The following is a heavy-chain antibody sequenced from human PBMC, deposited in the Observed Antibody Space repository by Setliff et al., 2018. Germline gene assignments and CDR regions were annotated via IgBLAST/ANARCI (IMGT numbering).Heavy chain of an antibody. J-gene: IGHJ3*02. CDR1: GGTFINYA. CDR2: IIPIFGTA. D-gene: IGHD1-26*01. V-gene: IGHV1-69*13. Sequence: SVKVSCKASGGTFINYAISWVRQAPGQGLEWMGGIIPIFGTANYAQKFQGRVTITADESTSTAYMELSSLRSEDTAVYYCARRMWELRSDAFDIWGQGTMVTVSS. CDR3: ARRMWELRSDAFDI.